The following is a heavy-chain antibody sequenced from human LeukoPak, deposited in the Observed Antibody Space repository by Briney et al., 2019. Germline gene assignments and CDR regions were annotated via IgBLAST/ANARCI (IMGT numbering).Heavy chain of an antibody. Sequence: GGSLRLSCAASGFTFSSYAMSWVRQAPGKGLEWVSAISGSGGSTYYADSVKGRFTISRDNSKNTLYLQMNSLRAEDTALYYCARKGAARYYYYYYGMDVWGQGTTVTVSS. CDR3: ARKGAARYYYYYYGMDV. D-gene: IGHD6-6*01. CDR1: GFTFSSYA. CDR2: ISGSGGST. V-gene: IGHV3-23*01. J-gene: IGHJ6*02.